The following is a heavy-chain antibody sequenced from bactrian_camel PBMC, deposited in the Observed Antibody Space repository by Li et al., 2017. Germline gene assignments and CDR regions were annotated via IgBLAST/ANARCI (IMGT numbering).Heavy chain of an antibody. CDR2: ISPRGSTT. Sequence: QLVESGGGLVQPGGSLRLSCAASGFTFSSYYMSWVRQAPGKGLEWVSAISPRGSTTYYADSVKGRFTISRDNAKNTVTVYLQMNGLKSDDTALYYCAAVQYSDSVGPDGPPVWGQGTQVTVS. CDR1: GFTFSSYY. CDR3: AAVQYSDSVGPDGPPV. D-gene: IGHD4*01. V-gene: IGHV3S28*01. J-gene: IGHJ4*01.